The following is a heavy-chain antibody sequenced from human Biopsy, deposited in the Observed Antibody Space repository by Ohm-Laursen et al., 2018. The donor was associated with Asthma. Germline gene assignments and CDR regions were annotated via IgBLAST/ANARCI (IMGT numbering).Heavy chain of an antibody. J-gene: IGHJ4*02. Sequence: SSVKVSCKISGYSLTDLSMHWIRQAPGQGLEWMGGHDHEEGGTVNARRFQGRVTMTEDTSTDTAYMELSSLSSDDTAVYYCASDFPKDYVRYNFQFWGQGTLVTVSS. D-gene: IGHD4-17*01. V-gene: IGHV1-24*01. CDR3: ASDFPKDYVRYNFQF. CDR1: GYSLTDLS. CDR2: HDHEEGGT.